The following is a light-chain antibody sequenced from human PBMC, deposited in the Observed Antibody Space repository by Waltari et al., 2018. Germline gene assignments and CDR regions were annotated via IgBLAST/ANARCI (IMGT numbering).Light chain of an antibody. CDR1: RWPSTHI. J-gene: IGLJ3*02. CDR3: QTGGHGTWV. CDR2: VNSDGSH. Sequence: QLVLTQSPSASASLGASVKLTCTLRRWPSTHIIAWLQQQPEKGPRYLMNVNSDGSHNKGVGIPDRFSGSSSGAERYLTISSLQSEDEADYYCQTGGHGTWVFGGGTRLTVL. V-gene: IGLV4-69*01.